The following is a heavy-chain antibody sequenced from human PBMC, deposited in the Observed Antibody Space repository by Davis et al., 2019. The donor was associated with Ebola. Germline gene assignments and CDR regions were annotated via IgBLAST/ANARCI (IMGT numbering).Heavy chain of an antibody. J-gene: IGHJ6*02. CDR2: INPSGGST. CDR3: ARDKAPALGELSFGTYYYYGMDV. V-gene: IGHV1-46*01. Sequence: AASVKVSCKASGYTFTSYYMHWVRQAPGQGLEWMGIINPSGGSTSYAQKFQGRVTMTRDTSTSTVYMELSSLRSEDTAVYYCARDKAPALGELSFGTYYYYGMDVWGQGTTVTVSS. CDR1: GYTFTSYY. D-gene: IGHD3-16*02.